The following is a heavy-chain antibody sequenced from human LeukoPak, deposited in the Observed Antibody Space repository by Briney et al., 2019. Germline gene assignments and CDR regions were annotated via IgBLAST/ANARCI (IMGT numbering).Heavy chain of an antibody. CDR3: ARDRRGSSSWYGRRYFDY. D-gene: IGHD6-13*01. V-gene: IGHV1-69*04. J-gene: IGHJ4*02. Sequence: SVKVSFKASGGTFSSYAISWVRQAPGQGLEWMGRIIPILGIANYAQKFQGRVTITADKSTSTAYVELSSLRSEDTAVYYCARDRRGSSSWYGRRYFDYWGQGTLVTVSS. CDR1: GGTFSSYA. CDR2: IIPILGIA.